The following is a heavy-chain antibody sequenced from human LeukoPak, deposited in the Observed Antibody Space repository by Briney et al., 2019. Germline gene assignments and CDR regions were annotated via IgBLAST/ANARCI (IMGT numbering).Heavy chain of an antibody. CDR3: AKDTVKAATIRRVPHYMDV. CDR1: GFTFSSYG. Sequence: GGSLRLSCAASGFTFSSYGMHWVRQAPGKELEWVAFIRYDGSNKYHADSVKGRFTISRDNSKNSMYLQMNSLRAEDTAVYYCAKDTVKAATIRRVPHYMDVWGKGTTVTISS. V-gene: IGHV3-30*02. CDR2: IRYDGSNK. J-gene: IGHJ6*03. D-gene: IGHD5-12*01.